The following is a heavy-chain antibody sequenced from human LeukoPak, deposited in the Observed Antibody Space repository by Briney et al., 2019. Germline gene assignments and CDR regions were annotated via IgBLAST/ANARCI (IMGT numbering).Heavy chain of an antibody. D-gene: IGHD5-12*01. CDR3: ARHPKSGYSGYESDY. J-gene: IGHJ4*02. CDR1: GYTFTGYY. V-gene: IGHV1-2*02. CDR2: INPNSGGT. Sequence: AASVKVSCKASGYTFTGYYMHWVRQAPGQGLEWMGWINPNSGGTNYAQKFQGRVTMTRDTSISTAYMELSRLRSDDTAVYYCARHPKSGYSGYESDYWGQGTLVTVSS.